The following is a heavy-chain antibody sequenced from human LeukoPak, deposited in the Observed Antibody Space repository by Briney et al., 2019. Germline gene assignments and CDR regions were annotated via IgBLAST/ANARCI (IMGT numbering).Heavy chain of an antibody. J-gene: IGHJ4*02. CDR2: IIPILGIA. V-gene: IGHV1-69*04. CDR3: ARDEPCSGGSCYGDY. D-gene: IGHD2-15*01. Sequence: SVTVSCKASGGTFSSYAISWVRQAPGQGLEWMGRIIPILGIANYAQKFQGRVTITADKSTSTAYMELSSLRSEDTAVYYCARDEPCSGGSCYGDYWGQGTLVTVSS. CDR1: GGTFSSYA.